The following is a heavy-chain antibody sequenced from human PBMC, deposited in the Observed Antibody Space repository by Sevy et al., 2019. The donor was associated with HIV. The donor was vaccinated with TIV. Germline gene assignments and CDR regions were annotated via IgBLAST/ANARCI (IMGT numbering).Heavy chain of an antibody. D-gene: IGHD5-12*01. Sequence: GSLRLSCAASGFTFSSYAMSWVRQAPGKGLEWVSAISGSGGSTYNADSVKGRFTISRDNSKNTLYLQMNSLRAEDTAVYYCANQMVGYHGCFDSPLDYWGQGTLVTVSS. CDR1: GFTFSSYA. CDR3: ANQMVGYHGCFDSPLDY. CDR2: ISGSGGST. V-gene: IGHV3-23*01. J-gene: IGHJ4*02.